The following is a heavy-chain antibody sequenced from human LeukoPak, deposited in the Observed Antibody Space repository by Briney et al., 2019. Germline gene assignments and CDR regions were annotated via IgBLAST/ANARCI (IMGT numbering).Heavy chain of an antibody. CDR1: GFSLGDYA. J-gene: IGHJ4*02. Sequence: GGSLRLSCTTSGFSLGDYAMSWVRQAPGKGLEWVSSISSSSSYISYADSMRGRFTISRDNAKNSLYLQMNSLRAEDTAVYYCARDKVAAAPGDYWGQGTLVTVSS. D-gene: IGHD2-2*01. CDR2: ISSSSSYI. V-gene: IGHV3-21*01. CDR3: ARDKVAAAPGDY.